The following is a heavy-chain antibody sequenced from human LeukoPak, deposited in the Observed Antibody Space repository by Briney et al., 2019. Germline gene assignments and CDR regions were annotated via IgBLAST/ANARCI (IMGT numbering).Heavy chain of an antibody. D-gene: IGHD4-23*01. J-gene: IGHJ3*02. Sequence: PGGSLRLSCTASGFTFRSYAMSWVRQAPGKGLEWVSAISGSGGSTYYADSVKGRFTISRDNSKNTLYLQMNSLRAEDTAVYYCAKDRDYGGTDDAFDIWGQGTMVTVSS. V-gene: IGHV3-23*01. CDR1: GFTFRSYA. CDR3: AKDRDYGGTDDAFDI. CDR2: ISGSGGST.